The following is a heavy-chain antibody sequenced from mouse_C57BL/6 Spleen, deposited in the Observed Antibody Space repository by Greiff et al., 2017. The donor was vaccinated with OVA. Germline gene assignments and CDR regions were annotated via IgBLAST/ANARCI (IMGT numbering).Heavy chain of an antibody. Sequence: EVQLQQSGPELVKPGASVKIPCNASGYTFTDYNMDWVKQSHGKSLEWIGDINPNNGGTIYNQKFKGKATLTVDKSSNTAYMELHILTSEYTAFYDCASRYYGSSYFDYWGQGTTLTVSS. J-gene: IGHJ2*01. CDR3: ASRYYGSSYFDY. CDR1: GYTFTDYN. D-gene: IGHD1-1*01. V-gene: IGHV1-18*01. CDR2: INPNNGGT.